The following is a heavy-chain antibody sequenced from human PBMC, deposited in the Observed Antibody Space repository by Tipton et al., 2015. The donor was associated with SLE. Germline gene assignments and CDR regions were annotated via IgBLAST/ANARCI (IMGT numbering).Heavy chain of an antibody. CDR3: ARPYMAQGRDFHY. CDR1: GYSFSGYF. V-gene: IGHV1-2*02. D-gene: IGHD3-10*01. CDR2: INPISGGT. J-gene: IGHJ4*02. Sequence: QVQLVQSGAEVKKPGASVQISCKASGYSFSGYFIHWVRQAPGQGPEWMAWINPISGGTNYAQKFQGRVTVTRDTSISTAYLELNSLKSNDTAVYYCARPYMAQGRDFHYWGQGTLVTVSS.